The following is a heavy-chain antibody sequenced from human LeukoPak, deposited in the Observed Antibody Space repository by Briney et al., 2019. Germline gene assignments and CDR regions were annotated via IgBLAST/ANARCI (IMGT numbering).Heavy chain of an antibody. J-gene: IGHJ6*03. Sequence: GGSLRLSCAASGFTFSSYSMHWVRQAPGKGLEWVARLAYDGFNKYYADSVKGRFTISRDNSKNTLYLQMNSLRAEDTAVYYCARWEKDWLLPSDYYYYYYMDVWGKGTTVTISS. CDR1: GFTFSSYS. V-gene: IGHV3-30*14. D-gene: IGHD3-9*01. CDR2: LAYDGFNK. CDR3: ARWEKDWLLPSDYYYYYYMDV.